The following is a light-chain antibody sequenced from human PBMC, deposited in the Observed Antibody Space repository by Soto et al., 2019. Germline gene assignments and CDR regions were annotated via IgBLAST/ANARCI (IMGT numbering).Light chain of an antibody. CDR1: ELSKQF. Sequence: SYELTQPSSVSVSPGETARINCSGDELSKQFTYWYQQKPGQAPVLLIYNDVERPSGIPERFSGSSSGTTVALTIGAVQAGDEAHYYCQSTDTNAAWVFGGGTKLTVL. CDR2: NDV. CDR3: QSTDTNAAWV. J-gene: IGLJ3*02. V-gene: IGLV3-25*02.